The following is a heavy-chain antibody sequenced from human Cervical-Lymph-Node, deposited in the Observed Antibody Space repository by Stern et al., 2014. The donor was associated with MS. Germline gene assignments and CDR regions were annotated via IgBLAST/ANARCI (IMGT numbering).Heavy chain of an antibody. D-gene: IGHD3-22*01. Sequence: QEQLQQWGAGLLKPSETLSLTCGVSGGSFRGYYWTWIRQPPGKGLEWIGEINHSGSTSYNPYLKSRVIISIDTSKNQFSLRLKSVTAADTAVYYCAMPYSSGYYGAFDYWGQGTLVTVSS. V-gene: IGHV4-34*01. CDR1: GGSFRGYY. J-gene: IGHJ4*02. CDR2: INHSGST. CDR3: AMPYSSGYYGAFDY.